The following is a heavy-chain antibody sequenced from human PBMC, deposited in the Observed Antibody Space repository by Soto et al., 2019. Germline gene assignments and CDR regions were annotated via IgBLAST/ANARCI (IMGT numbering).Heavy chain of an antibody. CDR2: ISSSSSYI. J-gene: IGHJ6*02. CDR1: GFTFSSYS. Sequence: PGGSLRLSCAASGFTFSSYSMNWVRQAPGKGLEWVSSISSSSSYIYYADSVKGRFTISRDNAKNSLYLQMNSLRAEDTAVYYCARDLRDSLYYYYYGMDVWGQGTTVTVSS. CDR3: ARDLRDSLYYYYYGMDV. V-gene: IGHV3-21*01. D-gene: IGHD2-15*01.